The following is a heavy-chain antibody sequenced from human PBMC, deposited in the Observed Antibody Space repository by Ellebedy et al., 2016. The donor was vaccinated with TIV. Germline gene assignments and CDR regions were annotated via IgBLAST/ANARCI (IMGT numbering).Heavy chain of an antibody. Sequence: GESLKISCQGSGYNFASYWIGWVRQMPGKGLEWMGIISSADSGSRLGSSFQGQVTISVDKSVSTAYLQWSSLKASDTAMYYCARRELWSGYYDYWGQGTLVTVSS. CDR3: ARRELWSGYYDY. J-gene: IGHJ4*02. V-gene: IGHV5-51*01. CDR1: GYNFASYW. CDR2: ISSADSGS. D-gene: IGHD3-3*01.